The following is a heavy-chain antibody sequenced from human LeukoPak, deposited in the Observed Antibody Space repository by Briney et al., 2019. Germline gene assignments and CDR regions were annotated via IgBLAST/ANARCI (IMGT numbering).Heavy chain of an antibody. CDR2: ISGNSSDI. CDR1: GFTFSSYA. CDR3: ARDDPSMIAALHY. J-gene: IGHJ4*02. D-gene: IGHD6-6*01. V-gene: IGHV3-21*01. Sequence: NPGGSLRLSCAASGFTFSSYAMHRVRQAPGKGLEWVSSISGNSSDIYYAASVKGRFTISRDNAKNSLYLQMNSLRAEDTAVYYCARDDPSMIAALHYWGQGTLVTVSS.